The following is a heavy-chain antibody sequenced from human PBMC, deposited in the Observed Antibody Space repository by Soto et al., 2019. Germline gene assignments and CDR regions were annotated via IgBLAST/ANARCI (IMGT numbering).Heavy chain of an antibody. CDR2: ISSSSSTI. D-gene: IGHD4-17*01. CDR3: AREIPPHGDYSYYYYYGMDV. J-gene: IGHJ6*02. V-gene: IGHV3-48*02. CDR1: GFTFSSYS. Sequence: PGGSLRLSCAASGFTFSSYSMNWVRQAPGKGLEWVSYISSSSSTIYYADPVKGRFTISRDNAKNSLYLQMNSLRDEDTAVYYCAREIPPHGDYSYYYYYGMDVWGQGTTVTVSS.